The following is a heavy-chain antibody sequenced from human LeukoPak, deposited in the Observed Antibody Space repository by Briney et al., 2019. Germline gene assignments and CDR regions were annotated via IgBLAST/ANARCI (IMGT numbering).Heavy chain of an antibody. CDR1: GGSISSSSYY. CDR2: INYSGNT. CDR3: ARHNQGEWFDP. D-gene: IGHD3-16*01. J-gene: IGHJ5*02. Sequence: NPSETLSLTCTVSGGSISSSSYYWGWIRQPPGKGLEWIGSINYSGNTYYNPSLKSRVTISAVTSKNQFSLKLSSVTATDTAVYYCARHNQGEWFDPWGQGTRVTVSS. V-gene: IGHV4-39*01.